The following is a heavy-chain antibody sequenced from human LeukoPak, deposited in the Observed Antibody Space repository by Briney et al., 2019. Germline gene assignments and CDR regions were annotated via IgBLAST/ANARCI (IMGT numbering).Heavy chain of an antibody. CDR3: AKTVNYYDSRRLDY. V-gene: IGHV3-33*06. Sequence: GRSLRLSCAASGFTFSSYGMHWVRQAPGKGLEWVAVIWYDGSNKYYEDSVQGRFTISRDNSKDTLYLQMNSLRAEDTAVYYCAKTVNYYDSRRLDYWGQGTLVTVSS. D-gene: IGHD3-22*01. CDR2: IWYDGSNK. CDR1: GFTFSSYG. J-gene: IGHJ4*02.